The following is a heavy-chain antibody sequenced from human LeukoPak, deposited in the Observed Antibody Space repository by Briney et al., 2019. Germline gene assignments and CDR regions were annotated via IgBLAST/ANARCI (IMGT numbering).Heavy chain of an antibody. Sequence: GGSLRLSCAASGFTFDDYGMSWVRQAPGKGLEWVSGINWNGGSTGYADSVKGRFTISRDNAKNSLYLQMNSLRAEDTALYYCARDGYCSGGSCYFFSPYWGQGTLVTVSS. CDR3: ARDGYCSGGSCYFFSPY. J-gene: IGHJ4*02. V-gene: IGHV3-20*04. D-gene: IGHD2-15*01. CDR1: GFTFDDYG. CDR2: INWNGGST.